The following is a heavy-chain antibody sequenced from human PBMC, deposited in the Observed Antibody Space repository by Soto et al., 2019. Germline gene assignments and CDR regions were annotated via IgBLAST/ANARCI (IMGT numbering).Heavy chain of an antibody. CDR2: IYNTGST. J-gene: IGHJ4*02. V-gene: IGHV4-59*08. CDR3: ARHASSGGSCYSGFLDY. CDR1: GGAISSYY. D-gene: IGHD2-15*01. Sequence: QVQLQESGPGLVKPSETLSLTCTVSGGAISSYYWSWIRQPPGKGLEWIGCIYNTGSTNYNPSLESRVTISVDTSNNQFSLKLSSVTAADTAVYYCARHASSGGSCYSGFLDYWGQGTLVTVSS.